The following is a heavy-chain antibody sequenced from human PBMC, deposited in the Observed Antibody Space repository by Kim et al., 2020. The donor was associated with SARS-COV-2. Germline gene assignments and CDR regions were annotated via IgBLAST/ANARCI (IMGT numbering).Heavy chain of an antibody. CDR3: ATSTSSWYYFDS. J-gene: IGHJ4*02. Sequence: SETLSLTCTVSGGSIRSGGYYWSWIRQHPGKGLEWIGYIYYSGSTYYNPSLKSRLTISLDTSQNQFSLNLRSVAVADTALYYCATSTSSWYYFDSWGQGTLVKVSS. CDR1: GGSIRSGGYY. V-gene: IGHV4-31*03. CDR2: IYYSGST. D-gene: IGHD6-13*01.